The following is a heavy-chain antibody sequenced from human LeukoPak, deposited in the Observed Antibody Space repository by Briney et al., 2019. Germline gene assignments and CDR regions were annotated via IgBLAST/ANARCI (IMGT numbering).Heavy chain of an antibody. CDR1: GGSFSGYC. D-gene: IGHD5-18*01. CDR2: INHSGST. J-gene: IGHJ4*02. Sequence: SETLSLTCAVYGGSFSGYCWSWIRQPPGKGLEWIGEINHSGSTNYNPSLKSRVTISVDTSKNQFSLKLSSVTAADTAVYYCARRRGYSYDYYFDYWGQGTLVTVSS. V-gene: IGHV4-34*01. CDR3: ARRRGYSYDYYFDY.